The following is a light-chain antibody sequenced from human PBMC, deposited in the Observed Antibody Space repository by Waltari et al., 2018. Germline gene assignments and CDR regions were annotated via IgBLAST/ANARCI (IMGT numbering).Light chain of an antibody. V-gene: IGLV2-14*03. CDR3: SSYTSSSTVV. Sequence: QSALTQPASVSGSPGQSITISGTGTSGDVVGYNYVSWYQQHPGKAPKLMIYDVSNRPSGVSNRFSGSKSGNTASLTISGLQAEDEADYYCSSYTSSSTVVFGTGTKVTVL. CDR1: SGDVVGYNY. J-gene: IGLJ1*01. CDR2: DVS.